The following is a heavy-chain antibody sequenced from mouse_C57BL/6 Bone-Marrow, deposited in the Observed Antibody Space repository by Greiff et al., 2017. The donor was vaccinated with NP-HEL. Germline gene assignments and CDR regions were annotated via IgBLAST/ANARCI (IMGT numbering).Heavy chain of an antibody. CDR1: GYTFTSYW. CDR3: ARGGTGKRYFDV. CDR2: INPSNGGT. D-gene: IGHD4-1*01. V-gene: IGHV1-53*01. Sequence: QVQLQQPGTELVKPGASVKLSCKASGYTFTSYWMHWVKQRPGQGLEWIGNINPSNGGTNYNEKFKSKATLTVDKSSSTAYMQLSSRTSEDAAVYYGARGGTGKRYFDVWGTGTTVTVSS. J-gene: IGHJ1*03.